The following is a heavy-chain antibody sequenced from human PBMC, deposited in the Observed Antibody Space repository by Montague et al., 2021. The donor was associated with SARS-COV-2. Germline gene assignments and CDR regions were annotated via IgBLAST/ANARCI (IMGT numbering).Heavy chain of an antibody. J-gene: IGHJ5*02. D-gene: IGHD3-10*01. CDR3: ARAVSVRRAVNWFDP. CDR2: IYYSGGI. CDR1: GGSMSDHY. Sequence: SETLSLTCTVSGGSMSDHYWAWIRQPPGKGLEWLAYIYYSGGINSNASLKSRVSMSVDTSKNQFSLKLTSATAADTAVYYCARAVSVRRAVNWFDPWGQGTLVTVSS. V-gene: IGHV4-59*11.